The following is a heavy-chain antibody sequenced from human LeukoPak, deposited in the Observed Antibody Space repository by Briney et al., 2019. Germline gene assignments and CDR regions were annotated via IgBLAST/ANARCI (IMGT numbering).Heavy chain of an antibody. J-gene: IGHJ5*02. V-gene: IGHV4-31*03. CDR2: IYYSGST. CDR1: GGSISSGGYY. CDR3: ARDRVVRGFIIGNWFDP. Sequence: SQTLSLTCTVSGGSISSGGYYWSWIRQHPGKGLEWIGYIYYSGSTYYNPSLKSRVTISVNTSKNQFSLKLSSVTAADTAVYYCARDRVVRGFIIGNWFDPWGQGTLVTVSS. D-gene: IGHD3-10*01.